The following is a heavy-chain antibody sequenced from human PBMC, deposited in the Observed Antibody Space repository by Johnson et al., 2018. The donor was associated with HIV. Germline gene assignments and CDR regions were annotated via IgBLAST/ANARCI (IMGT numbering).Heavy chain of an antibody. CDR2: ISYDGSNK. Sequence: QVHLVESGGGVVQPGRSLRLSCAASGFTFSSYAMHWVRQAPGKGLEWVAIISYDGSNKYYADSVKGRFTISRDNSKNKLYLQMNSLRPEETAVYSCARQTLRAFDIWGQGTMVTVSS. J-gene: IGHJ3*02. V-gene: IGHV3-30-3*01. CDR1: GFTFSSYA. CDR3: ARQTLRAFDI.